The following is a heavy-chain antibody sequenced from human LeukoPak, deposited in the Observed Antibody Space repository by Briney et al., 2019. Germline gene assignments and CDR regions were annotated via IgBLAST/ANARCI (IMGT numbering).Heavy chain of an antibody. V-gene: IGHV3-48*02. CDR2: ISSSSSTI. Sequence: GGSLRLSCAASGFTFSAYSMNWVRQAPGKGLEWVSYISSSSSTIFYADSVKGRFTISRDNAKNSLYLQMNSLRDEDTAVYYCASQLVFRSPFDCWGQGTLVTVSS. CDR3: ASQLVFRSPFDC. CDR1: GFTFSAYS. J-gene: IGHJ4*02.